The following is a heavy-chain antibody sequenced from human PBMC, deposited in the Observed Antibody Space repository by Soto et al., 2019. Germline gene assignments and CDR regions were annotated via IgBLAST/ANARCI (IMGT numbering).Heavy chain of an antibody. J-gene: IGHJ5*02. CDR3: ARGERSGSYVDP. CDR2: MNPNSGNT. V-gene: IGHV1-8*01. Sequence: ASVKVSCKASGYTFTSYDINWVRQATGQGLEWMGWMNPNSGNTGYAQKFQGRVTMTRDTSITTAYMELSSLRSEDTAVYYCARGERSGSYVDPWGQGTPVTVSS. CDR1: GYTFTSYD. D-gene: IGHD1-26*01.